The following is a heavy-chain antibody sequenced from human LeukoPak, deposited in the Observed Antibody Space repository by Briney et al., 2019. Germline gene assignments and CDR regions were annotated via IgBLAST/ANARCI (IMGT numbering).Heavy chain of an antibody. CDR1: GFTFSSFE. Sequence: GGSLRLSCAASGFTFSSFEMNWVRQAPGRGLEWVSYISGSGSTIDYAASVRGRFITSRDTAKNALFQQSNSLRAETTAVYYCAREGRRLKLSTFDYWGQGTLVTVSS. CDR2: ISGSGSTI. D-gene: IGHD3-16*02. CDR3: AREGRRLKLSTFDY. V-gene: IGHV3-48*03. J-gene: IGHJ4*02.